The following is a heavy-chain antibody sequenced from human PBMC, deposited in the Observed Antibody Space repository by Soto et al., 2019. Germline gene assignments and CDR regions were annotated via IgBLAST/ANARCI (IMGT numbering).Heavy chain of an antibody. V-gene: IGHV1-46*01. Sequence: VASVKVSCKASGYTFTSYYMHWVRQAPGQGLEWMGIINPSGGSTSYAQKFQGRVTISVDTSKNQFSLKLSSVTAADTAVYYCARRASTILGTSGPIDYWGQGTLVTVSS. CDR2: INPSGGST. CDR3: ARRASTILGTSGPIDY. J-gene: IGHJ4*02. D-gene: IGHD3-3*01. CDR1: GYTFTSYY.